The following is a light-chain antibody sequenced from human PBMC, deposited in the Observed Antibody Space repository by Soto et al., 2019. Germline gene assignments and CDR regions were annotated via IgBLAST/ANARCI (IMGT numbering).Light chain of an antibody. CDR2: EVN. CDR3: CSYTGSNTLYV. CDR1: SSDVGGYNY. Sequence: QSALTQPPSASGSPGQSVTISCTGTSSDVGGYNYVSWYQQHPGKTPKLMIYEVNKRPSGVPDRFSGSKSGNTASLTVSGLQADDEDDYYCCSYTGSNTLYVFGTGTKVTVL. V-gene: IGLV2-8*01. J-gene: IGLJ1*01.